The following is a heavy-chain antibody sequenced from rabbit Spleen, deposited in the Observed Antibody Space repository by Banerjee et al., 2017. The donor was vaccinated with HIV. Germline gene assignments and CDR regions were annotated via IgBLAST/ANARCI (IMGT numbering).Heavy chain of an antibody. V-gene: IGHV1S45*01. Sequence: EESGGDLVKPEGSLTLTCTASGFSFSSSYWIYWVRQAPGKGLEWIACITTSSGGTWYASWAKGRFTISKTSSTTVTLQGTSLTAADTATYFCARRYDANHYYGHFNLWGQGTLVTVS. D-gene: IGHD1-1*01. CDR3: ARRYDANHYYGHFNL. CDR2: ITTSSGGT. CDR1: GFSFSSSYW. J-gene: IGHJ4*01.